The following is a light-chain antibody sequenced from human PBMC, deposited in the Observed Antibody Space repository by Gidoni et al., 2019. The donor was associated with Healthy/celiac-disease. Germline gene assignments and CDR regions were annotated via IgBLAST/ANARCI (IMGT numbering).Light chain of an antibody. CDR1: SSNIGSNT. CDR3: AAWDDSLNGPV. J-gene: IGLJ2*01. Sequence: QSVLTQPPSAPGTPGPRVTISCSGSSSNIGSNTVNWYQQLPGTAPKLLIYSNNQRPSGGPDRFSGSKSGTSASLAISGLQSEDEADYYCAAWDDSLNGPVFGGGTKLTVL. CDR2: SNN. V-gene: IGLV1-44*01.